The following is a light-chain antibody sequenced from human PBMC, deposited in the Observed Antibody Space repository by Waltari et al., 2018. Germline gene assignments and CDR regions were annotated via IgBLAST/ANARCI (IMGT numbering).Light chain of an antibody. V-gene: IGKV3-20*01. CDR3: QQYGSSVMYT. Sequence: VLTQSPGTLSLSPGERATLSCRASQSLTKNYLAWYQQKPGQAPRLLIYGASSRAACIPDRFSGRVSGTDFTLTISRLEPEEFAVYYCQQYGSSVMYTFGQGTKLEIK. CDR2: GAS. J-gene: IGKJ2*01. CDR1: QSLTKNY.